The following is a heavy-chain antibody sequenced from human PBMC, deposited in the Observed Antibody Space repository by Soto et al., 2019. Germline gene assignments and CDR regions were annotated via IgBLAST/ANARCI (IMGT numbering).Heavy chain of an antibody. CDR1: GGSVSSGNYF. V-gene: IGHV4-61*01. CDR3: AILTKPTAVTTAFRGGYGLDV. Sequence: QVQLQESGPGLVKPSETLALTCTVSGGSVSSGNYFWSWIRQPPGKGLEWIGYIHSSGSTNYNPSLKSRVTISLGTSRIQFSLKLTSVTAADTAVYYCAILTKPTAVTTAFRGGYGLDVWGQGTTVTVSS. CDR2: IHSSGST. J-gene: IGHJ6*02. D-gene: IGHD4-17*01.